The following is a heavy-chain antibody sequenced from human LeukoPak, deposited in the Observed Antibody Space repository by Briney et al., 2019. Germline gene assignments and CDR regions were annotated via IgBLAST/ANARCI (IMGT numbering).Heavy chain of an antibody. V-gene: IGHV4-59*01. Sequence: PETSDDIRTVSGGSISSYYWNWIGQPPGKGLEWIGYIYYSGSTNYNPSLKRRVSISVDTSKNQFSLKLSSVTAADTAVYYCARGADSSGYYSIYYFDYWGQATL. D-gene: IGHD3-22*01. CDR3: ARGADSSGYYSIYYFDY. CDR2: IYYSGST. J-gene: IGHJ4*02. CDR1: GGSISSYY.